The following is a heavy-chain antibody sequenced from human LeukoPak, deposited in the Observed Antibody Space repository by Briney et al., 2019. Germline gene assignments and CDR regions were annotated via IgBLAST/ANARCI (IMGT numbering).Heavy chain of an antibody. CDR2: IKSKTDGGTT. CDR1: GFTFSNAW. J-gene: IGHJ6*02. D-gene: IGHD3-3*01. CDR3: TSPEGFWSGYIDYYGTDV. V-gene: IGHV3-15*01. Sequence: PGGSLRLSCAASGFTFSNAWMSWVRQAPGKGLEWVGRIKSKTDGGTTDYAAPVKGRFTISRDDSKNTLYLQMNSLKTEDTAVYYCTSPEGFWSGYIDYYGTDVWGQGTTVTVSS.